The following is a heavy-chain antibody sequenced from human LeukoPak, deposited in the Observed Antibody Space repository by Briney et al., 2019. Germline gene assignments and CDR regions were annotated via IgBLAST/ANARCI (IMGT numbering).Heavy chain of an antibody. J-gene: IGHJ4*02. CDR1: GFTVSSNY. V-gene: IGHV3-66*01. D-gene: IGHD3-22*01. CDR2: IYSGGST. CDR3: ARDPNYYDSSGFSTFDY. Sequence: SGGSLRLSCAASGFTVSSNYMSWVRQAPGKGLEWVSVIYSGGSTYYADSVKGRFTISRDNSKNTLYLQTNSLRAEDTAVYYCARDPNYYDSSGFSTFDYWGQGTLVTVSS.